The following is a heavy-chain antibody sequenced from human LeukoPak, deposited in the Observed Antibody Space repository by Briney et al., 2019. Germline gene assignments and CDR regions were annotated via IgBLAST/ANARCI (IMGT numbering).Heavy chain of an antibody. V-gene: IGHV3-23*01. CDR1: GFTFSSYA. CDR2: ISGSGGST. CDR3: AKDRRYCSGGSCSLQGTIVDY. J-gene: IGHJ4*02. D-gene: IGHD2-15*01. Sequence: PGGSLRLSCAASGFTFSSYAMSWVRQAPGKGLEWVSAISGSGGSTYYADSVKGRFTISRDNSKNTLYLQMNSPRAEDTVVYYCAKDRRYCSGGSCSLQGTIVDYWGQGTLVTVSS.